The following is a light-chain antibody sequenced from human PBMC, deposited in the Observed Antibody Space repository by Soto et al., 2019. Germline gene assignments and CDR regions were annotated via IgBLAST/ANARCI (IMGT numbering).Light chain of an antibody. Sequence: EIVLTQSPGTLSLSPGERATLSCRASQSVRSSYLAWYQQKPGQAPRLLIYGASSRATGIPDRFSGSGSGTDFTLTISRLEPEDLAVYYCQHYGDSPTFGGGTKVGIK. CDR2: GAS. J-gene: IGKJ4*01. CDR1: QSVRSSY. V-gene: IGKV3-20*01. CDR3: QHYGDSPT.